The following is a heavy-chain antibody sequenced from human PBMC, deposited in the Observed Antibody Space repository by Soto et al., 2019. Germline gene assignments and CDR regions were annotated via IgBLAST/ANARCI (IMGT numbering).Heavy chain of an antibody. D-gene: IGHD6-25*01. Sequence: EVPLLDSGGRLVQPGGSLRLSCAASGFMFSAYWMSWDRQNPGKGLEWVATISGGASDKFYVDSVKGRFTISRDDSKTTLYPQKNSLIDDDTAVYKCVREDRQRLESCGQGNLVSVPS. CDR1: GFMFSAYW. CDR3: VREDRQRLES. J-gene: IGHJ5*02. CDR2: ISGGASDK. V-gene: IGHV3-7*03.